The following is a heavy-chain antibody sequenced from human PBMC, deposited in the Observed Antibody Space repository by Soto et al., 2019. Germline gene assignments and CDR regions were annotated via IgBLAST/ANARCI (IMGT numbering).Heavy chain of an antibody. CDR2: INAGNGNT. V-gene: IGHV1-3*01. J-gene: IGHJ5*02. Sequence: ASVKVSCKASGYTFNSHAIHWVRQAPGQRPEWLGWINAGNGNTYYSEKLEGRVTFTRDTAATTVNMELTSLTFEDTAIYYCGRDQSGIGYYVDWFDPWGQGTLVTVSS. CDR1: GYTFNSHA. D-gene: IGHD3-10*02. CDR3: GRDQSGIGYYVDWFDP.